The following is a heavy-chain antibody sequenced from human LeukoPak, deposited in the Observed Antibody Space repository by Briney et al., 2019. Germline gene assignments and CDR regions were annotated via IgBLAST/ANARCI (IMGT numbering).Heavy chain of an antibody. J-gene: IGHJ4*02. V-gene: IGHV1-18*01. CDR1: GYTFTSNG. CDR2: ISTDSGKS. Sequence: ASVKVSCKASGYTFTSNGISWVRQALGQGLEWMGWISTDSGKSNSAQKFQGRVTMTRDTSTSTVYMEMRSLRSDDTAVYYCARDKEWSLGYWGQGTLVTVPS. D-gene: IGHD3-3*01. CDR3: ARDKEWSLGY.